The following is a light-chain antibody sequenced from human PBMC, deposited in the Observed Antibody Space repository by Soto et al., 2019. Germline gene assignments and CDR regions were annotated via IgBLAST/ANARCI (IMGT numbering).Light chain of an antibody. J-gene: IGLJ1*01. Sequence: QSVLTQPPSASGTPGQRVTISCSGSSSNIAPNTVNWYQHLPGAAPQLLIFANDRRPSGVPDRFSGSRSGTSASLAISGLQSEDEADYYCAAWDDSLNGYVFGTWTKVTVL. V-gene: IGLV1-44*01. CDR3: AAWDDSLNGYV. CDR1: SSNIAPNT. CDR2: AND.